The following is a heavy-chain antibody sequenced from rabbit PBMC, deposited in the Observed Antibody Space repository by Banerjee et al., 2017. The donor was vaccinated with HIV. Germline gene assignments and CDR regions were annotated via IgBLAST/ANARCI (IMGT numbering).Heavy chain of an antibody. CDR3: ARGDYYTYGYAGYAYATFNL. V-gene: IGHV1S7*01. Sequence: QLKQTGGGLVQPGGALTLSCKAAGFSLSRYAMNWVRQAPGKGLEWIGIIYAGKGSTDYASWVNGRFTISSDNAQNTVDLQMNSLTAADTATYFCARGDYYTYGYAGYAYATFNLWGQGTLVTVS. CDR2: IYAGKGST. CDR1: GFSLSRYA. J-gene: IGHJ4*01. D-gene: IGHD6-1*01.